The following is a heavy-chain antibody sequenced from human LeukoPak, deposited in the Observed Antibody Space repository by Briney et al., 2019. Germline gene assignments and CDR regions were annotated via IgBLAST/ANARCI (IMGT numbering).Heavy chain of an antibody. Sequence: GGSLRLSCAASGFTFSSYAMSWVRQAPGKGLGWVSAISGSGGSTYYADSVRGRFIISRDTSKNTLYLQMNSLRAEDTAIYYCARRAGSYSHSYDYWGQGTLVTVSS. V-gene: IGHV3-23*01. J-gene: IGHJ4*02. CDR3: ARRAGSYSHSYDY. CDR2: ISGSGGST. D-gene: IGHD2-15*01. CDR1: GFTFSSYA.